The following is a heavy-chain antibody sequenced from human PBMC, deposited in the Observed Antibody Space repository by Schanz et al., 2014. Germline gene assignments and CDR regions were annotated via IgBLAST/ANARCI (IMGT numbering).Heavy chain of an antibody. CDR3: ARDTSYGMDV. CDR1: GFDFNSYS. Sequence: VQLVESGGGVVQPGRSLRLSCEASGFDFNSYSMNWVRQVPGKGLEWLSYIATSSSTRHYADSVKGRFTISRDNAKISLYLQMNSLRVEDTAVYYCARDTSYGMDVWGQGTTVTVSS. J-gene: IGHJ6*02. CDR2: IATSSSTR. V-gene: IGHV3-48*04.